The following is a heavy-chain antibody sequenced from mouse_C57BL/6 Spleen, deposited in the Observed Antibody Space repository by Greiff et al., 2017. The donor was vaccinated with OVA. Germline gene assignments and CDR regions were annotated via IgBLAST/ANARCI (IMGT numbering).Heavy chain of an antibody. CDR1: GYTFTDYY. V-gene: IGHV1-76*01. J-gene: IGHJ3*01. CDR2: IYPGSGNT. CDR3: ARDDGYSFAY. D-gene: IGHD2-3*01. Sequence: QVQLQQSGAELVRPGASVKLSCKASGYTFTDYYINWVKQRPGQGLEWIARIYPGSGNTYYNEKFKGKATLTAEKSSSTAYMQLSSLTSEDSAVYFCARDDGYSFAYWGQGTLVTVSA.